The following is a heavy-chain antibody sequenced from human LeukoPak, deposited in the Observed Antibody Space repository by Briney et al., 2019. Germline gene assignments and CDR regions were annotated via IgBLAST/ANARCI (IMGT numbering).Heavy chain of an antibody. CDR2: ISSSGSST. Sequence: PGGSLRLSCAASGFTFTSYWMHWVRQAPGKGLEWVSYISSSGSSTYYADSVKGRFTISRDNAKSSLCLQMDSLRAGDTAVYYCAREDGSQLDYWGRGTLVTVSS. J-gene: IGHJ4*02. CDR1: GFTFTSYW. V-gene: IGHV3-48*04. CDR3: AREDGSQLDY. D-gene: IGHD1-26*01.